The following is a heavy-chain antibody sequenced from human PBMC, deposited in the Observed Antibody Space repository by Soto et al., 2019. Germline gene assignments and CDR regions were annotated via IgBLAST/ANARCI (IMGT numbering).Heavy chain of an antibody. CDR2: IIPIFGTA. J-gene: IGHJ4*02. D-gene: IGHD4-17*01. CDR1: GGTFSSYA. Sequence: QVQLVQSGAEVKKSGSSVKVSCKASGGTFSSYAISWVRQAPGQGLEWMGGIIPIFGTANYAQKFQGRVTITADESTSTAYMELSSLRSEDTAVYYCAREGQTTVTTEFDYWGQGTLVTVSS. CDR3: AREGQTTVTTEFDY. V-gene: IGHV1-69*12.